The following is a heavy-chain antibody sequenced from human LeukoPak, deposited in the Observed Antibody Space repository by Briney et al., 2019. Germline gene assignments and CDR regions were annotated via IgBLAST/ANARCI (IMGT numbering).Heavy chain of an antibody. V-gene: IGHV1-18*04. CDR2: ISAYNGNT. CDR1: GYTFTSYG. CDR3: ARMGEYIVVVVAATPFDY. D-gene: IGHD2-15*01. J-gene: IGHJ4*02. Sequence: ASVKVSSKASGYTFTSYGISWVRQAPGQGLEWMGWISAYNGNTNYAQKLQGRVTMTTDTSTSTAYMELRSLRSDDTAVYYCARMGEYIVVVVAATPFDYWGQGTLVTVSS.